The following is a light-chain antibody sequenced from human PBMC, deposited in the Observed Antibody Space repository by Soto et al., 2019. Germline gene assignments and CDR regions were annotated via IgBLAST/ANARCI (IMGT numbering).Light chain of an antibody. J-gene: IGKJ1*01. CDR3: QQFDGSSRT. CDR2: SAS. CDR1: QGISSSY. V-gene: IGKV3-20*01. Sequence: EVVLTQSPGTLSLSPGASATLSCRASQGISSSYLAWYQQRPGQAPMLLIYSASFRATGIPDRFSGSGSGTHFALTITKLRPDDFAVYYCQQFDGSSRTFGQGTKVEI.